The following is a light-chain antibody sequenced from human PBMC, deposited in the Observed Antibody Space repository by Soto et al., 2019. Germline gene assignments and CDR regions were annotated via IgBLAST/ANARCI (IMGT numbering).Light chain of an antibody. CDR1: QSVSSSY. CDR3: QQYGSSPGT. Sequence: EIVLTQSTGTLSLSPGERATLSCRASQSVSSSYLAWYQQKPGQAPRLLIYCSSSRATGIPDRFSGSGSGTDFTLTIIRLEPEDFAVYYCQQYGSSPGTFGQGNKVEIK. CDR2: CSS. J-gene: IGKJ1*01. V-gene: IGKV3-20*01.